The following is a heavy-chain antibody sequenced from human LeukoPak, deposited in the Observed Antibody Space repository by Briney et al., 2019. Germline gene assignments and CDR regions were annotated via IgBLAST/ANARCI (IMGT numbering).Heavy chain of an antibody. CDR1: GYTFTSYY. D-gene: IGHD3-10*01. CDR2: INPSGGST. J-gene: IGHJ2*01. Sequence: GASVKVSCKASGYTFTSYYMHWVRQAPGQGLEWMGIINPSGGSTSYAQKFQGRVTMTRDMSTSTVYMELSSLRSEDTAVYYCARDRRVRGYFDLWGRGTLVTVSS. CDR3: ARDRRVRGYFDL. V-gene: IGHV1-46*01.